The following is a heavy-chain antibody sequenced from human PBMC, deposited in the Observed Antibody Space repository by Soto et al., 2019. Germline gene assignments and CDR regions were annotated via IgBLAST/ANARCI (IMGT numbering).Heavy chain of an antibody. CDR2: IYYSGST. CDR3: AREHGFSYGLNYFDP. Sequence: SETLSLTCTVSGGSISSGDYYWSWIRQPPGKGLEWIGYIYYSGSTYYNPSLKSRVTISVDTSKNQFSLNLSSVTAADTAVYYCAREHGFSYGLNYFDPWGQGNLVTVSS. J-gene: IGHJ5*02. V-gene: IGHV4-30-4*02. D-gene: IGHD5-18*01. CDR1: GGSISSGDYY.